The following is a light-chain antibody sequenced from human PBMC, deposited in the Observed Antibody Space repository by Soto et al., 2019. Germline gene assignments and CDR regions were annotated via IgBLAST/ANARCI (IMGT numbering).Light chain of an antibody. CDR3: QQRSNWLIT. CDR2: GAS. Sequence: EIVMTQSPATLSVSPGERVTLSCRASQSVSSNLVWYHQKPGQAPRLLIYGASSRATGIPDRFSGSGSGTDFTLTISRLEPEDFAVYYCQQRSNWLITFGQGTRLEIK. CDR1: QSVSSN. V-gene: IGKV3D-20*02. J-gene: IGKJ5*01.